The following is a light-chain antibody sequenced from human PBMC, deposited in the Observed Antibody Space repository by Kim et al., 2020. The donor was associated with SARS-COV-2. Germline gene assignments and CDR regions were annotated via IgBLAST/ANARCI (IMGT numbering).Light chain of an antibody. CDR3: GTWDSSLSAGV. CDR1: RSKIGNNY. J-gene: IGLJ1*01. Sequence: GQKVTISCSGSRSKIGNNYVSWYQQLAGTAPRLLIYDNNKRPSGIPDRFSGSKSGTSATLGITGLQTGDEADYYCGTWDSSLSAGVFGTGTKVTVL. CDR2: DNN. V-gene: IGLV1-51*01.